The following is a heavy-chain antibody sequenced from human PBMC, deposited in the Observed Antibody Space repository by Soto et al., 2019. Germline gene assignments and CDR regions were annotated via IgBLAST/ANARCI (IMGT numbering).Heavy chain of an antibody. V-gene: IGHV1-58*01. D-gene: IGHD1-26*01. CDR3: AAVRWELLYEFDY. CDR2: IVVGSGNT. J-gene: IGHJ4*02. Sequence: ASVKVSCKASGFTFTSSAVQWVRQARGQRLEWIGWIVVGSGNTNYAQKFQERVTITRDMSTSTAYMELSSLRSEDTAVYYCAAVRWELLYEFDYWGQGTLVTVSS. CDR1: GFTFTSSA.